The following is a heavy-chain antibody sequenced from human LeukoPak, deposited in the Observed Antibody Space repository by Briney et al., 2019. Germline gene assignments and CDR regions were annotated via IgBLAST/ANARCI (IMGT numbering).Heavy chain of an antibody. D-gene: IGHD4-23*01. CDR1: GFGVSSSY. J-gene: IGHJ4*02. CDR3: ARESVGSHAIDY. Sequence: GGSLRLSCAASGFGVSSSYMSWVRQAPGKGLEWVSVIYSAGPTHYADSVKGRFTISRDKSENTLHLQMNSLRAEDTAIYYCARESVGSHAIDYWGQGTLVTVSS. CDR2: IYSAGPT. V-gene: IGHV3-53*01.